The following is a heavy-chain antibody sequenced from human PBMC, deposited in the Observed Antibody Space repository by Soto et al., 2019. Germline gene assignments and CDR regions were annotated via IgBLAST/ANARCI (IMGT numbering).Heavy chain of an antibody. Sequence: GGSLRLSCAASGVTVSSNYMSWVRQAPGKGLEWASVIYSGGSTYYADSVKGRFTISRHNSKNTLFLQMSSLRADDTAVYYCARLGYCSVGSCRYFDYWGQGTVVTVSS. CDR1: GVTVSSNY. CDR2: IYSGGST. CDR3: ARLGYCSVGSCRYFDY. D-gene: IGHD2-15*01. V-gene: IGHV3-53*04. J-gene: IGHJ4*02.